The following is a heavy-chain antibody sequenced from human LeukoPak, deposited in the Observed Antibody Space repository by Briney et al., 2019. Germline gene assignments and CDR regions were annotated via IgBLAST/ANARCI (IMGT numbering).Heavy chain of an antibody. CDR3: ARGRGYSYGPPDY. CDR2: IYYSGST. CDR1: GGSIRSNNFY. J-gene: IGHJ4*02. Sequence: AETLSLTCTVSGGSIRSNNFYWGWIRQPPGKGLEWIGSIYYSGSTYYNPSLKSRVTISVDTSKNQFSLKLSSVTAADTAVYYCARGRGYSYGPPDYWGQGTLVTVSS. D-gene: IGHD5-18*01. V-gene: IGHV4-39*07.